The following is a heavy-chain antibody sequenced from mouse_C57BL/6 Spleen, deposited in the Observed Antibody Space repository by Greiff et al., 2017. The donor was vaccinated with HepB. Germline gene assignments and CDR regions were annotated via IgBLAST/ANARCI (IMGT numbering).Heavy chain of an antibody. J-gene: IGHJ4*01. D-gene: IGHD4-1*01. V-gene: IGHV1-80*01. CDR2: IYPGDGDT. Sequence: QVQLQQSGAELVKPGASVKISCKASGYAFSSYWMNWVKQRPGKGLEWIGQIYPGDGDTNYNGKFKGKATLTADKSSSTAYMQLSSLTSEDSAVYFCARSWDERGYYAMDYWGQGTSVTVSS. CDR1: GYAFSSYW. CDR3: ARSWDERGYYAMDY.